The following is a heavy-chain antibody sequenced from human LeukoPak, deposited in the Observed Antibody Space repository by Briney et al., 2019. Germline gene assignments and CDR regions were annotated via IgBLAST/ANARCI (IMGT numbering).Heavy chain of an antibody. J-gene: IGHJ4*02. D-gene: IGHD5-18*01. CDR3: ARGGRYGFY. CDR1: GGSFSGYY. Sequence: SETLSLTCAVYGGSFSGYYWSWIRQPPGKGLEWIGEINHSGSTNYNPSLKSRVTISVDTSKNQFSLKLSSVTAADTAVYYCARGGRYGFYWGQGTLVTVSS. V-gene: IGHV4-34*01. CDR2: INHSGST.